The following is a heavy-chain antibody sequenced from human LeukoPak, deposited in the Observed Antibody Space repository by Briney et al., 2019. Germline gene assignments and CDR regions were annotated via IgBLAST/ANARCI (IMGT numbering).Heavy chain of an antibody. CDR3: ANYDSGRGRFDP. J-gene: IGHJ5*02. V-gene: IGHV4-39*01. CDR1: GGSISSNSYY. Sequence: SSETLSLTCTVSGGSISSNSYYWGWIRQPPGKGLKWIGSIYYSGSTYYNPSLKSRVTISVDTSKNQFSLKLSSVTAADTAVYYCANYDSGRGRFDPWGQGTLVTVSS. CDR2: IYYSGST. D-gene: IGHD3-10*01.